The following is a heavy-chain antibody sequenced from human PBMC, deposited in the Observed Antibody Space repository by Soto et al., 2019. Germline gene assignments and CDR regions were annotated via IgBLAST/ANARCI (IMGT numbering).Heavy chain of an antibody. V-gene: IGHV6-1*01. CDR2: TYYRSKWYN. Sequence: SQTLSRTCAISGDSVSSNSAAWNWIRQSPSRGLEWLGRTYYRSKWYNDYAVSVKSRITINPDTSKNQFSLQLNSVTPEDTAVYYCARDSLVPYYYDSSGNDAWFDPWGQGTLVTVSS. J-gene: IGHJ5*02. D-gene: IGHD3-22*01. CDR3: ARDSLVPYYYDSSGNDAWFDP. CDR1: GDSVSSNSAA.